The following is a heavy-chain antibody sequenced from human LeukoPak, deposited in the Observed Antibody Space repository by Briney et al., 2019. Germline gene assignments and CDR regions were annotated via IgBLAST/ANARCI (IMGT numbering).Heavy chain of an antibody. CDR1: GYTFSSYD. J-gene: IGHJ4*02. CDR2: MNTNSGNT. V-gene: IGHV1-2*02. Sequence: ASVKVSCTASGYTFSSYDMNWVRQAAGKGLEWMGWMNTNSGNTDYAQKFKGRVTMTRETSNSTAYMEMRRLGADDTGVYYGATPLVRTPLYVHWGQATLVTVSS. CDR3: ATPLVRTPLYVH. D-gene: IGHD2-8*01.